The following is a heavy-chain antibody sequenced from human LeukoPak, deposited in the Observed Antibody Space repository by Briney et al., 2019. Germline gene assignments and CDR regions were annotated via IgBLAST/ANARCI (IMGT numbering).Heavy chain of an antibody. Sequence: GGSLRLSCAASGFTFSSYAMHWVRQAPGKGLEWVAVISYDGSNKYYADSVKGRFTISRDNSKNTLYLQMNSLRAEDTAVYYCARMAPSAHYYYGMDVWGQGTTVTVSS. CDR3: ARMAPSAHYYYGMDV. CDR1: GFTFSSYA. D-gene: IGHD5-24*01. V-gene: IGHV3-30-3*01. CDR2: ISYDGSNK. J-gene: IGHJ6*02.